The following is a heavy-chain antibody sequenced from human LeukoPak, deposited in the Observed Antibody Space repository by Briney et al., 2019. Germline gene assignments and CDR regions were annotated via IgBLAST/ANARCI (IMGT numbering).Heavy chain of an antibody. V-gene: IGHV4-59*08. CDR2: VFNGGST. J-gene: IGHJ4*02. CDR1: GASINSHY. Sequence: PSETLSLTCSVSGASINSHYWSWIRQSPGKGLEWIGYVFNGGSTNYNPSLKSRVTISVDTSKNQFSLKLSSVAAADTAVYYCASQGPLRSFDYWGQGTLVTVSS. CDR3: ASQGPLRSFDY.